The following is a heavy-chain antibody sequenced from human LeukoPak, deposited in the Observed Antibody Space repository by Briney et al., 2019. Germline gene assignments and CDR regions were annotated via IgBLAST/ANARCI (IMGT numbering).Heavy chain of an antibody. D-gene: IGHD5-18*01. CDR2: IYYSGST. Sequence: SETLSLTCTVSGGSISSYYWSWIRQPPGKGLEWIGYIYYSGSTDYNPSLKSRVTISVDTSKNQFSLKLSSVTAADTAVYYCCGVDTDAFDIWGQGTMVTVSS. V-gene: IGHV4-59*01. CDR3: CGVDTDAFDI. J-gene: IGHJ3*02. CDR1: GGSISSYY.